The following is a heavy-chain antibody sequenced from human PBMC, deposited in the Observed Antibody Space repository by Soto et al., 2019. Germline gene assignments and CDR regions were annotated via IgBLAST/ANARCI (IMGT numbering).Heavy chain of an antibody. CDR3: ARDISSSSWYRWFDP. CDR1: GFTFSTYN. D-gene: IGHD6-13*01. Sequence: GGSLRLSCAASGFTFSTYNMNWVRQAPGEGLEWVSYISSSSSTIYYADSVKGRFTISRDNAKNSLYLQMNSLRAEDTAVYYCARDISSSSWYRWFDPWGQGTLVTVSS. V-gene: IGHV3-48*01. CDR2: ISSSSSTI. J-gene: IGHJ5*01.